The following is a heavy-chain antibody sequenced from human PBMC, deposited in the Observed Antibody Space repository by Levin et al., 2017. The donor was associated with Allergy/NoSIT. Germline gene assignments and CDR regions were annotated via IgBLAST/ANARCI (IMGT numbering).Heavy chain of an antibody. D-gene: IGHD3-22*01. V-gene: IGHV3-53*01. CDR2: IYSGGST. Sequence: GGSLRLSCAASGFTVSSNYMSWVRQAPGKGLEWVSVIYSGGSTYYADSVKGRFTISRDNSKNTLYLQMNSLRAEDTAVYYCARDGGYYDSSGPIGDNAFDIWGQGTMVTVSS. CDR1: GFTVSSNY. J-gene: IGHJ3*02. CDR3: ARDGGYYDSSGPIGDNAFDI.